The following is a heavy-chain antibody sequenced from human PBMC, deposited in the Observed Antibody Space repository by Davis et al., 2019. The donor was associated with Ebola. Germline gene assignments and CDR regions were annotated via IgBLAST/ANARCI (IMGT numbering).Heavy chain of an antibody. CDR2: IIPIFGTA. Sequence: SVKVSCKASGGTFSTYAISWVRQAPGQGLEWMGGIIPIFGTANYAQKFQGRVTITADESTSTAYMELSSLRSEDTAVYYCAREKNYDHGYYFDYWGQGTLVTVSS. D-gene: IGHD3-3*01. CDR1: GGTFSTYA. V-gene: IGHV1-69*13. J-gene: IGHJ4*02. CDR3: AREKNYDHGYYFDY.